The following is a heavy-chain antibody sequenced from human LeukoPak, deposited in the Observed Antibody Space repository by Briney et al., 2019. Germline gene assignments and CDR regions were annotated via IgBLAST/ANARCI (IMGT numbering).Heavy chain of an antibody. CDR1: GGTFSSYA. CDR2: IIPILGIA. Sequence: ASVKVSCKASGGTFSSYAISWVRQAPGQGLEWMGRIIPILGIANYAQKFQGRVTITADKSTSTAYMELSSLRSEDTAVYYCARDLRRWLQNVGSGFDPWGQGTLVTVSS. D-gene: IGHD5-24*01. V-gene: IGHV1-69*04. J-gene: IGHJ5*02. CDR3: ARDLRRWLQNVGSGFDP.